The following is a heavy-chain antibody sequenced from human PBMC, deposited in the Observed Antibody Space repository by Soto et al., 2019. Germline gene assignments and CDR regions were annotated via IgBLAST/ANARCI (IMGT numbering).Heavy chain of an antibody. Sequence: GGSLRLSCEGSGFTFSSFAMGWVRQAPGKGLEWLSSVSADGVSSFSADSVRGRFRVSRDNSKNTLFLQMRFLRVEDTAVYYCAKTRQAPVGTHFFDLWGQGTQVTVSS. V-gene: IGHV3-23*01. J-gene: IGHJ4*02. CDR1: GFTFSSFA. CDR2: VSADGVSS. CDR3: AKTRQAPVGTHFFDL.